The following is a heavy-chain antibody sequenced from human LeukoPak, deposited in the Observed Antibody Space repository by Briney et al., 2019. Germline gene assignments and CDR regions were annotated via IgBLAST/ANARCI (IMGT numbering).Heavy chain of an antibody. J-gene: IGHJ6*03. D-gene: IGHD1-26*01. V-gene: IGHV4-59*01. CDR2: IYYSGST. Sequence: SETLSLTCTVSGGSISSYYWSWIRQPPGKGLEWIGYIYYSGSTNYNPSLKSRVAISVDTSKNQFSLKLSSVTAADTAVYYCARSFSGSYFPYYYYTDVWGKGTTVTVSS. CDR1: GGSISSYY. CDR3: ARSFSGSYFPYYYYTDV.